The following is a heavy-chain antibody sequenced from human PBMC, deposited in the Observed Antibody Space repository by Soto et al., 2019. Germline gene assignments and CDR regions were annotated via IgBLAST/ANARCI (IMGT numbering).Heavy chain of an antibody. CDR2: IKQDGNEK. V-gene: IGHV3-7*01. J-gene: IGHJ3*02. D-gene: IGHD6-19*01. CDR3: ARGLGSSGWYSPCDAFDI. CDR1: GFTFSDYW. Sequence: GGSLRLSCAVSGFTFSDYWMSWVRQAPGKGLEWVANIKQDGNEKYYVDSVKGRFTISRDNAKNSLYLQMNSLRAEDTAVYYCARGLGSSGWYSPCDAFDIWGQGTMVTVSS.